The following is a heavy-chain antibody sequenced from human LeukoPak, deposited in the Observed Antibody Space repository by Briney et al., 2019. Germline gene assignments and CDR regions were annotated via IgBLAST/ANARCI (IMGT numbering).Heavy chain of an antibody. D-gene: IGHD5-18*01. CDR3: ARDESSGYSYGAFDI. CDR1: GFGVSGYY. CDR2: IYSDGST. V-gene: IGHV3-53*01. J-gene: IGHJ4*02. Sequence: GGSLRLSCAASGFGVSGYYMSWVRQAPGKGLEWVSVIYSDGSTFYADSVEGRFTISRDNSKNTLYLQMNSLRAEDTAVYYCARDESSGYSYGAFDIWGQGTLVTVSS.